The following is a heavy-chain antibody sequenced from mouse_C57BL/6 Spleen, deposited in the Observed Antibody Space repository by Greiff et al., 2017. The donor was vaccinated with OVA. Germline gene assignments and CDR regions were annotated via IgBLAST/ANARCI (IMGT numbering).Heavy chain of an antibody. CDR1: GYTFTSYW. J-gene: IGHJ4*01. D-gene: IGHD1-1*01. V-gene: IGHV1-69*01. CDR3: AKGTTVDAMDY. Sequence: QVQLQQPGAELVMPGASVKLSCKASGYTFTSYWMHWVKQRPGQGLEWIGEIDPSDSYTKYNQKFKGKSTLTVDKSSSKAYMHLSSLTSEDSAVSYCAKGTTVDAMDYWGQGTSVTVSS. CDR2: IDPSDSYT.